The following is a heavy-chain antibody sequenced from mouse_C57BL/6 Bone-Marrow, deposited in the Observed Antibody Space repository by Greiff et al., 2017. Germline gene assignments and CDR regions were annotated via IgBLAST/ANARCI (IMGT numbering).Heavy chain of an antibody. CDR2: YPGSGNTY. V-gene: IGHV1-83*01. CDR1: YTFTDYYM. Sequence: VHVKQSGPELVKPGASVKMSCKASGYTFTDYYMHWVKQKPGKGLEWIGEIYPGSGNTYYNEKFKGKATLTADTYSSTAYMQLSSLTSEDSAVYFCANDGDDWFAYWGQGTLVTVSA. CDR3: NDGDDWFAY. J-gene: IGHJ3*01. D-gene: IGHD2-13*01.